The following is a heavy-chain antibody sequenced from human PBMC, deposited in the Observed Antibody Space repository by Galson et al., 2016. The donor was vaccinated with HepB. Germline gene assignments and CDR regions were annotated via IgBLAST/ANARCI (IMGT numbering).Heavy chain of an antibody. J-gene: IGHJ4*02. CDR1: GFTFSSYG. Sequence: SLRLSCAASGFTFSSYGMHWVRQAPGKGLEWVAVICYDGSNKYYADSVKGRFTISRDNSKNTLYLQMNSLRAEDTAVYYCARDLVGVMYYFDYWGQGTLVTVSS. V-gene: IGHV3-33*01. CDR3: ARDLVGVMYYFDY. D-gene: IGHD3-22*01. CDR2: ICYDGSNK.